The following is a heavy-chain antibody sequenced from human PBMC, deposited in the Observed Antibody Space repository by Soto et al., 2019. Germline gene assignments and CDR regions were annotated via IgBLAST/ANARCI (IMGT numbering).Heavy chain of an antibody. J-gene: IGHJ4*02. V-gene: IGHV1-69*01. Sequence: QVQLVQSGAEVKKPGSSVKVSCKASGGTFSSSAISWVRQAPGQGLEWMGGIIPISGTASYAQKFQGRVTIVADQYMSTGYMELSSVRSVDPAVYYCARGRGGDSSGFGVGDYWGQGTLVTVSS. CDR1: GGTFSSSA. CDR2: IIPISGTA. CDR3: ARGRGGDSSGFGVGDY. D-gene: IGHD3-22*01.